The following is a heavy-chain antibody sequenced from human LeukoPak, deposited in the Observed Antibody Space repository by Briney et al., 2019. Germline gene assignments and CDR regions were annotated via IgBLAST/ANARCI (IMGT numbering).Heavy chain of an antibody. CDR3: ARELRDAFDM. V-gene: IGHV3-30*14. J-gene: IGHJ3*02. D-gene: IGHD2-21*01. CDR2: ISYDGSNK. Sequence: GGSLRLSCAASGFTFSNYAMHWVRQAPGKGLEWVAVISYDGSNKYYADSVKGRFSISRDNFRNTLSLQMNSLRVDDTAVYYCARELRDAFDMWGQGTRVTVS. CDR1: GFTFSNYA.